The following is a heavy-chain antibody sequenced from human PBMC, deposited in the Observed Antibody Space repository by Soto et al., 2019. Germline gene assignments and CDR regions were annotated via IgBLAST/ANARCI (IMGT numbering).Heavy chain of an antibody. V-gene: IGHV3-23*01. J-gene: IGHJ4*02. CDR3: AKDGVGWVTTVSYFDS. CDR2: ISVSGDTT. D-gene: IGHD4-4*01. Sequence: EVQLLESGGGLVQSGGSLRLSCAASGFTFSSFAMNWVRQAPGKGLEWVSTISVSGDTTTYADSVKGRFTISRDNSMETLYLQMNSLGAEATVLYFCAKDGVGWVTTVSYFDSWGQGTRVTVSS. CDR1: GFTFSSFA.